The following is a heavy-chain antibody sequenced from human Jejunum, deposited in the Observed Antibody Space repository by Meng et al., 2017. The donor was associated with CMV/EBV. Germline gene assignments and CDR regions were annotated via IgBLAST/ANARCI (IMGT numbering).Heavy chain of an antibody. CDR1: GFTFSSYA. CDR3: SRVHPYYFGMDV. Sequence: CAASGFTFSSYAMHWVRPATGKGLEWVSTIGVAGDTYYVGSVKGRFTISRETAKNSLYLQMNSLRAGDTAVYYCSRVHPYYFGMDVWGQGTTVTVSS. V-gene: IGHV3-13*01. CDR2: IGVAGDT. J-gene: IGHJ6*02.